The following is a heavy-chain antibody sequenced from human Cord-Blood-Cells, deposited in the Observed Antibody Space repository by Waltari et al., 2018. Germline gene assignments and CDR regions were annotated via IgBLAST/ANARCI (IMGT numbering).Heavy chain of an antibody. CDR3: ASISGYSGYDYFFAFAI. V-gene: IGHV1-69*01. CDR2: IIPIFGTA. Sequence: QVQLVQSGAEVKKHGSSVKVSCKVCGGNFSSSASTWVCQATGQGLEGMGGIIPIFGTANYAQKFQGRVTITADESTSTAYMGLSSLRSEDTAVYYCASISGYSGYDYFFAFAIWGQGTMVTVSS. CDR1: GGNFSSSA. J-gene: IGHJ3*02. D-gene: IGHD5-12*01.